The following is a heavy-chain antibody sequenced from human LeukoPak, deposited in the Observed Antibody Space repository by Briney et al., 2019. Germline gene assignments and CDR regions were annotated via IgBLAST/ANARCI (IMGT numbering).Heavy chain of an antibody. CDR3: ARETHESLAVGDY. Sequence: SETLSLTCTVSGYSISSGYYWGWIRLPPGKGLEWIGSIYHSGNSYYNPSLKSRVSISVDTSKNHFSLKLSSVTAADTAVYYCARETHESLAVGDYWGQGTLVTVSS. J-gene: IGHJ4*02. CDR2: IYHSGNS. D-gene: IGHD6-19*01. V-gene: IGHV4-38-2*02. CDR1: GYSISSGYY.